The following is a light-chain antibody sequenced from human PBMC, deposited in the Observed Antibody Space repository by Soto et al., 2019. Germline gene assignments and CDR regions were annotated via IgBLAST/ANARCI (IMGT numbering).Light chain of an antibody. CDR2: GAS. CDR3: QQYNNWPPLT. J-gene: IGKJ4*01. CDR1: QSVSSN. Sequence: EIVMTQSPATLSVSPGERATLSCRPSQSVSSNLAWYQQKPGQAPRLLIYGASTRATGIPARFSGSGSGTEFTLTISSPQSEDFAVYYCQQYNNWPPLTFGGGTKVEIK. V-gene: IGKV3-15*01.